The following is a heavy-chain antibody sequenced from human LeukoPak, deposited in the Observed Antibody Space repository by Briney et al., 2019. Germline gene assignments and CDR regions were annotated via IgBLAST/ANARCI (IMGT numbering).Heavy chain of an antibody. Sequence: GGSLRLSCAASGFTFSNYGMNWARQAPGKGLDWVSSISSTSAYIYYADSVKGRFTISRDNAKNSLYLQMDSLRAEDTAVYYCAKSYSVTGTFPASVYWGQGTLVTVSS. CDR2: ISSTSAYI. D-gene: IGHD6-19*01. CDR3: AKSYSVTGTFPASVY. CDR1: GFTFSNYG. V-gene: IGHV3-21*01. J-gene: IGHJ4*02.